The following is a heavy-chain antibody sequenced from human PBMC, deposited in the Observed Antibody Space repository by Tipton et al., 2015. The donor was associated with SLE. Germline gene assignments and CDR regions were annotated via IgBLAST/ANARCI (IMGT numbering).Heavy chain of an antibody. Sequence: GLVKPSETLSLTCSVSVDSFSSYHWSWIRQPAGKGLEWTGRIYTSGSTNHNPSLKSRVTISVDTSKNQFSLKLNSVTAADTALYYCAREVEGYSSSWFKGFFDVWGQGSLVTVSS. D-gene: IGHD6-6*01. CDR2: IYTSGST. CDR1: VDSFSSYH. J-gene: IGHJ4*02. CDR3: AREVEGYSSSWFKGFFDV. V-gene: IGHV4-4*07.